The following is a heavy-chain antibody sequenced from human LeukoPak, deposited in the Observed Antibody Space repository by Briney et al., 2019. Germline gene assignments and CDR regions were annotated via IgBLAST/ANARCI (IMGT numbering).Heavy chain of an antibody. D-gene: IGHD1-26*01. J-gene: IGHJ5*02. V-gene: IGHV1-2*02. CDR1: GYTFTGYY. CDR3: ARDSSGSYSNWFDP. CDR2: INPNSGGT. Sequence: ASVKVSCKASGYTFTGYYMHWVRQAPGQGLEWMGWINPNSGGTNYAQKFQGRVTMTRGTSISTAYMELSRLRSDDTAVYYCARDSSGSYSNWFDPWGQGTLVTVSS.